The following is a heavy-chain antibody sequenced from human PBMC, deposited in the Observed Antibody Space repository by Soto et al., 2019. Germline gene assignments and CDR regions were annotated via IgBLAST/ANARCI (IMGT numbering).Heavy chain of an antibody. CDR3: AKGSIAAAAWGMDV. D-gene: IGHD6-13*01. J-gene: IGHJ6*02. Sequence: QVQLVESGGGVVQPGRSLRLSCAASGFTFSSYGMHWVRQAPGKGLEWVAVISYDGSNKYYADSVKGRFTISRDNSKNTLYLQMNSVRAEDTAVYYCAKGSIAAAAWGMDVWGQGTTVTVSS. V-gene: IGHV3-30*18. CDR2: ISYDGSNK. CDR1: GFTFSSYG.